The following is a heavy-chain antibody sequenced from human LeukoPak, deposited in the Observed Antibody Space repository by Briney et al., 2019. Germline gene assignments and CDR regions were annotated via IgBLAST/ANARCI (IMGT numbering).Heavy chain of an antibody. J-gene: IGHJ4*02. CDR3: ARALSIKPIVGATLVY. D-gene: IGHD1-26*01. V-gene: IGHV1-2*02. CDR1: GYTFTGYY. CDR2: INPNSGGT. Sequence: ASVKVSCKASGYTFTGYYMHWVRQAPGQGLEWMGWINPNSGGTNYAQKFQGRVTMTRNTSISTAYMELSSLRSEDTAVYYCARALSIKPIVGATLVYWGQGTLVTVSS.